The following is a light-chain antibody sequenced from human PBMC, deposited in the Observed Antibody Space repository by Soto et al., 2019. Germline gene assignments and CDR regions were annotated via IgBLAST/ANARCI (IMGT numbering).Light chain of an antibody. J-gene: IGLJ1*01. V-gene: IGLV1-40*01. CDR1: SSNIGAGYD. CDR2: GNS. Sequence: QSVRRQPPSVSGATGQRVTISCTGSSSNIGAGYDVHWYQQLPGTAPKLLIYGNSNQPSGVPDRFSGSKSGTSASLAITGLQAEDEADYYCQSSDSSLNVFGTGTKVTVL. CDR3: QSSDSSLNV.